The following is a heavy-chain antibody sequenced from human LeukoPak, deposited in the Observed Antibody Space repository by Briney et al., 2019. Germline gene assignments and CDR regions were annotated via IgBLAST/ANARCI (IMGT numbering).Heavy chain of an antibody. V-gene: IGHV4-38-2*02. CDR3: ARPSPTVRHWFGYFHY. Sequence: SETLSLTCTVSGYSISSGYYWGWIRQPPGKGLEWIGSIYHSGSTYYNPSLKSRVTISVDTSKSQFSLQLTSVTAADTAVYYCARPSPTVRHWFGYFHYWGQGTLVTVSS. CDR1: GYSISSGYY. CDR2: IYHSGST. D-gene: IGHD3-10*01. J-gene: IGHJ1*01.